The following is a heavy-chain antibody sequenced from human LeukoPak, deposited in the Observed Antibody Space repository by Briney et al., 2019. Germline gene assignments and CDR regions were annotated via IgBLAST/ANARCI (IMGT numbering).Heavy chain of an antibody. Sequence: ASVKVSCKASGYTFTGYYMHWVRQAPGQGLEWMGWINPNSGGTNYAQKFQGRVTITADKSTSTAYMELSSLRSEDTAVYYCARDHGPYYFDYWGQGTLVTVSS. CDR2: INPNSGGT. CDR1: GYTFTGYY. V-gene: IGHV1-2*02. CDR3: ARDHGPYYFDY. J-gene: IGHJ4*02.